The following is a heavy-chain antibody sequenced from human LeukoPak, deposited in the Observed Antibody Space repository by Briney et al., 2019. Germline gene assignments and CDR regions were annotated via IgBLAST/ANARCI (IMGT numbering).Heavy chain of an antibody. D-gene: IGHD3-16*01. CDR1: GYRFTSFY. J-gene: IGHJ4*02. Sequence: ASVKVSCKASGYRFTSFYIHWVRQAPGQGLDWMGIINPINGRTTYAQKFQGTVTMTRDTSASTVYMELNSLTSEDTAIYYCARDLRGSFDSWGQGSLVTVSS. CDR2: INPINGRT. CDR3: ARDLRGSFDS. V-gene: IGHV1-46*01.